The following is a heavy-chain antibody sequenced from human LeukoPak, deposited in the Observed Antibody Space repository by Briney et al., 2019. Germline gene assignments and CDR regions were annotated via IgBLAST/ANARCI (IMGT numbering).Heavy chain of an antibody. Sequence: GGSLRLSCAASGFTFSTYAMSWVRQAPGKGLEWVSTISGSGGSTYYADSVKGRFTSSRDNSKNTLYLQMNSLRAEDTAVYYCAKVPYGDPIDYWGQGTLVTASS. CDR3: AKVPYGDPIDY. CDR1: GFTFSTYA. D-gene: IGHD4-17*01. V-gene: IGHV3-23*01. J-gene: IGHJ4*02. CDR2: ISGSGGST.